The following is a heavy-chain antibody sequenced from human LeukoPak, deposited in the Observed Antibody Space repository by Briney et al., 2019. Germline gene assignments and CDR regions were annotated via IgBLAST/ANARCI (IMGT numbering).Heavy chain of an antibody. CDR2: ISSSSSYI. J-gene: IGHJ4*02. CDR3: ARETARWGVRVPDY. Sequence: GGSLRLSCAASGFTFSSYSMNWVRQAPGKGLEWVSSISSSSSYIYYADSVKGRFTISRDNAKNSLHLQMNSLRAEDTAVYYCARETARWGVRVPDYWGQGTLVTVSS. D-gene: IGHD3-16*01. CDR1: GFTFSSYS. V-gene: IGHV3-21*01.